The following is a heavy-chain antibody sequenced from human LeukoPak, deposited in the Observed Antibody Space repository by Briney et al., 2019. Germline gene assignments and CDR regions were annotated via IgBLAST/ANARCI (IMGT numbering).Heavy chain of an antibody. Sequence: GGSLRLSCVGSGFTSIAYAMSWVRQAPGKGLEWISAVSGSGDRTYYAGSVKGRFTISRDNSKNIVYLRMNSLRAEDTAVYFCANSRGYGSGNLWGQGTLVTVSS. V-gene: IGHV3-23*01. CDR1: GFTSIAYA. CDR2: VSGSGDRT. J-gene: IGHJ4*02. CDR3: ANSRGYGSGNL. D-gene: IGHD3-10*01.